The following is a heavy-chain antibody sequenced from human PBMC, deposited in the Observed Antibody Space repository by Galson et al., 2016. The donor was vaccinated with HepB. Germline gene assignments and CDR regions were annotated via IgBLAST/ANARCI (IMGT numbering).Heavy chain of an antibody. J-gene: IGHJ4*02. D-gene: IGHD3-22*01. Sequence: SVKVSCKASGGTFSSYSINWVRQAPGQGLEWMGGMIPMFGAPNYAEKFQGRVTITADKSATTAYLDLTSLRSDDTAVYYCASYHDSNGYPNYWGQGTLVTVSS. CDR3: ASYHDSNGYPNY. V-gene: IGHV1-69*06. CDR2: MIPMFGAP. CDR1: GGTFSSYS.